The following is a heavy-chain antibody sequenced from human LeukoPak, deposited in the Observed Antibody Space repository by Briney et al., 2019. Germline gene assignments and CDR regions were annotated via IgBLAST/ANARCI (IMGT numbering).Heavy chain of an antibody. CDR2: IYPGDSDT. D-gene: IGHD4-11*01. CDR1: GYSFTSYW. V-gene: IGHV5-51*01. Sequence: GESLKISCKGSGYSFTSYWIGWVRQMPGKGLEWMGIIYPGDSDTRYSPSFQGQVTISADKSISTAYMELSRLRSDDTAVYYCARVAARTTENTYYYYGMDVWGQGTTVTVSS. J-gene: IGHJ6*02. CDR3: ARVAARTTENTYYYYGMDV.